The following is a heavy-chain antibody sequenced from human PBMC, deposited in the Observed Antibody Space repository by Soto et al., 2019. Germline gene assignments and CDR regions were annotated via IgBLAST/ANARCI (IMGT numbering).Heavy chain of an antibody. CDR3: AKDRSSRTMIVVVTEGLDY. D-gene: IGHD3-22*01. V-gene: IGHV1-69*01. J-gene: IGHJ4*02. Sequence: QVQLVQSGAEVKKPGSSVKVSCKASGGTFSSYAISWVRQAPGQGLEWMGGIIPIFGTANYAQKFQGRVTITADESTSTAYMELSSLRAEDTAVYYCAKDRSSRTMIVVVTEGLDYWGQGTLVTVSS. CDR2: IIPIFGTA. CDR1: GGTFSSYA.